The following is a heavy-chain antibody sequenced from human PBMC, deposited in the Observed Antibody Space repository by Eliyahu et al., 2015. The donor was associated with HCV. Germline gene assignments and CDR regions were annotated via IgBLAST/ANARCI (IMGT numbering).Heavy chain of an antibody. J-gene: IGHJ3*02. CDR2: INHSGST. Sequence: QVQLQQWGAGLLKPSETLSLTCAVYGGSFSXXYXSWIRQPPGKGLEWIGEINHSGSTNYNPSLKSRVTISVDTSKNQFSLKLSSVTAADTAVYYCARGYSSSWYHKAYSGSYWSGAFDIWGQGTMVTVSS. D-gene: IGHD6-13*01. CDR3: ARGYSSSWYHKAYSGSYWSGAFDI. CDR1: GGSFSXXY. V-gene: IGHV4-34*01.